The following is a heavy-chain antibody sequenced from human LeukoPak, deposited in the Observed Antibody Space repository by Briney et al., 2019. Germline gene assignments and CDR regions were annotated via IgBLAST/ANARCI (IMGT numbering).Heavy chain of an antibody. D-gene: IGHD2-21*01. J-gene: IGHJ6*01. CDR3: ATTEKNRYYINL. CDR2: IYYSGST. Sequence: TLSLTCTVSGGSISSGDYYWSWIRQPPGRGLEWIGYIYYSGSTYYNPSLKSRVTISVDTSKNQFSLKLSSVTAADTAVYFCATTEKNRYYINLWGPGTTVIVSS. V-gene: IGHV4-30-4*08. CDR1: GGSISSGDYY.